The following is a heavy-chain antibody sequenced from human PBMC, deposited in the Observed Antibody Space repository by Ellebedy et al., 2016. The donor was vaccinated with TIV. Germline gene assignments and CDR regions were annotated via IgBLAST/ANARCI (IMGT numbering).Heavy chain of an antibody. CDR2: IQYDGSNE. Sequence: GESLKISCAASGFSFSTFGMHWVRQAPGKGLEWVALIQYDGSNEYYADSLRGRFTISRDNSKNTLYLQMDSLRAEDTAVYYCAKCGGAGLTYYYYGMDVWGHGTTVTVSS. V-gene: IGHV3-30*02. CDR1: GFSFSTFG. J-gene: IGHJ6*02. CDR3: AKCGGAGLTYYYYGMDV. D-gene: IGHD3-10*01.